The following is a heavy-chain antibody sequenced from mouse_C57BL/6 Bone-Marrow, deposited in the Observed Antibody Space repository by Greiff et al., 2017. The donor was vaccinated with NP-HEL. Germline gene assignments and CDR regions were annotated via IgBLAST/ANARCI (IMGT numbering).Heavy chain of an antibody. CDR3: TRDPLYYDYGYAMDY. CDR2: ISSGGDYI. J-gene: IGHJ4*01. V-gene: IGHV5-9-1*02. CDR1: GFTFSSYA. Sequence: EVKLMESGEGLVKPGGSLTLSCAASGFTFSSYAMSWVRQTPEKRLEWVAYISSGGDYIYYADTVKGRFTISRDNARNTLYLQMSSLKSEDTAMYYCTRDPLYYDYGYAMDYWGQGTSVTVSS. D-gene: IGHD2-4*01.